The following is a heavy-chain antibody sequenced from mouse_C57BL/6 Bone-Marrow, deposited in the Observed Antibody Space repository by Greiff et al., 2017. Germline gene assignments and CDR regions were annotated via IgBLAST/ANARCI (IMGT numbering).Heavy chain of an antibody. J-gene: IGHJ4*01. Sequence: QVQLQQPGAELVKPGASVKMSCKASGYTFTSYWITWVKQRPGQGLEWIGDIYPGSGSTNYNEKFKSKATLTVDTSSSTAYMQLSSLTSEYSAVYYCESEARQLRLERDAMDYWGQGTSVTVSS. V-gene: IGHV1-55*01. CDR2: IYPGSGST. CDR3: ESEARQLRLERDAMDY. D-gene: IGHD3-2*02. CDR1: GYTFTSYW.